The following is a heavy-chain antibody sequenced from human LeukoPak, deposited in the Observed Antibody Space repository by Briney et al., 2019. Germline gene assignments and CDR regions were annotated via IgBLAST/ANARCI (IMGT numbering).Heavy chain of an antibody. Sequence: ASVKVSCKASGYTFTGYYMHWVRQAPGQGLEWMGWINPNSGGTNYAQKFQGRVTMTRDTSISTAYMELSRLRSDDTAVYYCARDGITMVRGGGFDPWGQGTLVTVSS. CDR1: GYTFTGYY. J-gene: IGHJ5*02. CDR2: INPNSGGT. D-gene: IGHD3-10*01. V-gene: IGHV1-2*02. CDR3: ARDGITMVRGGGFDP.